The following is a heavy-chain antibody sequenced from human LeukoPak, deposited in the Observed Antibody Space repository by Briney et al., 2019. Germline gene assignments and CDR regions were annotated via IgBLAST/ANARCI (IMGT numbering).Heavy chain of an antibody. J-gene: IGHJ4*02. CDR3: ARGTEDTDIARGKYFDF. CDR1: GGSISTYF. Sequence: PSETLSLTCTVSGGSISTYFWGRIRQPPGKGLEWIGYIYYTGKTKYNPSLNSRVTTSVDRYKHQFSLKLSSVTAADTAVYYCARGTEDTDIARGKYFDFWGQGTLVTVSS. CDR2: IYYTGKT. V-gene: IGHV4-59*01. D-gene: IGHD5-18*01.